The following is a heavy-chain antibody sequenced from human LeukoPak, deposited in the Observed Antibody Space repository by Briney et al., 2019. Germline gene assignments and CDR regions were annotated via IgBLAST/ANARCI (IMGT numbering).Heavy chain of an antibody. J-gene: IGHJ4*02. D-gene: IGHD3-3*01. CDR3: ARTYDFWSGYQFHY. CDR2: MNPNSGNT. CDR1: GYTFTSYD. Sequence: RASVKVSCKASGYTFTSYDINWVRQATGQGLEWMGWMNPNSGNTGYAQKFRGRVTMTRNTSISTAYMELSSLRSEDTAVYYCARTYDFWSGYQFHYWGQGTLVTVSS. V-gene: IGHV1-8*01.